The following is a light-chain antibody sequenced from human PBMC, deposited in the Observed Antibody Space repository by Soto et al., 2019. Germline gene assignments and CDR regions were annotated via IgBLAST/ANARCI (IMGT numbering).Light chain of an antibody. CDR3: QHYNNWPPYS. J-gene: IGKJ2*03. CDR2: GAS. CDR1: QAVSTN. Sequence: ETVMTQSPDTLSVSPGESATLSCRASQAVSTNLAWFQQKPGQTPRLVLYGASKRATGIPARFSGSGSGSHYTLTISSVQSEDFEVYYCQHYNNWPPYSFGQGTKLDIK. V-gene: IGKV3-15*01.